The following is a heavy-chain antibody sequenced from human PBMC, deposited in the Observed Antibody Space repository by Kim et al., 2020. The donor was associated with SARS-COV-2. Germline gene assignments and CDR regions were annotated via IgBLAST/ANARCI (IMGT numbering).Heavy chain of an antibody. CDR3: ARDRTDYGDYGNWFDP. CDR1: GGSISSGDYY. Sequence: SETLSLTCTVSGGSISSGDYYWSWIRQPPGKGLEWIGYIYYSGSTYYNPSLKSRVTISVDTSKNQFSLKLSSVTAADTAVYYCARDRTDYGDYGNWFDPWGQGTLVTVSS. CDR2: IYYSGST. D-gene: IGHD4-17*01. J-gene: IGHJ5*02. V-gene: IGHV4-30-4*01.